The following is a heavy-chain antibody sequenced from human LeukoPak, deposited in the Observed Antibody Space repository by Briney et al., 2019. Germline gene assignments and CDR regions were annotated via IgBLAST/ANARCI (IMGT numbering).Heavy chain of an antibody. CDR3: ARDPFVWDSSGWYVPESLDY. D-gene: IGHD6-19*01. J-gene: IGHJ4*02. CDR1: GDSVSSNSAA. V-gene: IGHV6-1*01. Sequence: SQTLSLTCAISGDSVSSNSAAWNWIRQSPSRGLEWLGRTYYRSKWYNDYAVSVKSRITINPDTSKNQFSLQLNSVTPEDTAVYYCARDPFVWDSSGWYVPESLDYWGQGTLVTVSS. CDR2: TYYRSKWYN.